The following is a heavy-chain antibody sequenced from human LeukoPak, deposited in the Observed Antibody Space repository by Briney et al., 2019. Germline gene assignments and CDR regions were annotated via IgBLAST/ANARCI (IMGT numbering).Heavy chain of an antibody. J-gene: IGHJ3*02. CDR2: ISASGNYI. V-gene: IGHV3-21*04. CDR1: GFSFSSYS. Sequence: GGSLRLSCAAPGFSFSSYSMNWVRQAPGRGLEWVSSISASGNYIYYADSVKGRFTISRDNSKNTLYLQMNSLRAEDTAVYYCARGYYDSSGYYYDDAFDIWGQGTMVTVSS. D-gene: IGHD3-22*01. CDR3: ARGYYDSSGYYYDDAFDI.